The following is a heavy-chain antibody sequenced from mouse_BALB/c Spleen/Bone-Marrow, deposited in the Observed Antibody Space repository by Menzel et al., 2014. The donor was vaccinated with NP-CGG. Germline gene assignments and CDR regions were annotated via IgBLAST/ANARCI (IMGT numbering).Heavy chain of an antibody. CDR1: GYTFDYYT. CDR2: INPSSGYT. Sequence: VQLQQSGAELARPGASVKMSCKASGYTFDYYTEQWVKQRPGQGLEWIGYINPSSGYTNYNQKFKDKATLTADKSSSXAYMQLSSLTSEDSAVYYCAREVYGSWFAYWGQGTLVTVSA. V-gene: IGHV1-4*01. D-gene: IGHD2-2*01. J-gene: IGHJ3*01. CDR3: AREVYGSWFAY.